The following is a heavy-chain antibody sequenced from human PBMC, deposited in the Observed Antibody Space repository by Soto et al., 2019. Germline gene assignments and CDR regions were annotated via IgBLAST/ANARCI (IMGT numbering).Heavy chain of an antibody. V-gene: IGHV1-69*06. D-gene: IGHD3-10*01. CDR3: ARDGGRITMHVEGAFDI. J-gene: IGHJ3*02. Sequence: SVKVSCKASGGTFSSYAISWVRQAPGQGLEWMGGIIPIFGTANYAQKFQGRVTITADKSTSTAYMELSSLRSEDTAVYYCARDGGRITMHVEGAFDIWGQGTMVPVSS. CDR2: IIPIFGTA. CDR1: GGTFSSYA.